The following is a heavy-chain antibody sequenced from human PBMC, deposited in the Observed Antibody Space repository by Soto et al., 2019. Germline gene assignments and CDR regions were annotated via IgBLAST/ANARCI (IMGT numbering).Heavy chain of an antibody. V-gene: IGHV3-30*18. J-gene: IGHJ4*02. CDR2: ISYDGGNE. Sequence: PGGSLRLSCAGSGFTFSSYGIHWVRQAPGKGLEWVALISYDGGNEKYTESVKDRFTISRDDSQNVAYLQMSSLRTEDTAMYYCAKDRYSGTYPTAFDYWGQGSLVTVSP. CDR1: GFTFSSYG. D-gene: IGHD1-26*01. CDR3: AKDRYSGTYPTAFDY.